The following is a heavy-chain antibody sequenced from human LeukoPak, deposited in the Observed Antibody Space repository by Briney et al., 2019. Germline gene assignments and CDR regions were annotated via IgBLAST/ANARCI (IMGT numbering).Heavy chain of an antibody. V-gene: IGHV4-31*03. CDR1: GGSITSGGYY. CDR3: ARGKFGELYYFEY. J-gene: IGHJ4*02. D-gene: IGHD3-10*01. Sequence: PSETLSLTCSVSGGSITSGGYYWSWVRQHPGKGLEWIGYIYHSRTTLSNPSLKSRVTMSVDTSKNQFSLRLNSVTAADTAVYYCARGKFGELYYFEYWGQGTLVTVSS. CDR2: IYHSRTT.